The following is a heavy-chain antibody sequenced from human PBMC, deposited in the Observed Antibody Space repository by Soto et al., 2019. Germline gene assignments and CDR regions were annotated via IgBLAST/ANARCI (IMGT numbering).Heavy chain of an antibody. Sequence: EVQLVESGGGLVKPGGSLRLSCAASGFTFSSYSMNWVRQAPGKGLEWVSSISSSSSYIYYADSVKGRFTISRDNAKNSLYLQMNSLRAEDTAVYYCARDTQGWDDFWSGYYDYWGQGTLVTVSS. J-gene: IGHJ4*02. D-gene: IGHD3-3*01. CDR2: ISSSSSYI. V-gene: IGHV3-21*01. CDR1: GFTFSSYS. CDR3: ARDTQGWDDFWSGYYDY.